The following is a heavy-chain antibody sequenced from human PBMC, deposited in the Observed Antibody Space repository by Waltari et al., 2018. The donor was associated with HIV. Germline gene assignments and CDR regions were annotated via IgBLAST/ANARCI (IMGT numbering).Heavy chain of an antibody. CDR1: GFTFGSFA. D-gene: IGHD3-10*02. CDR2: SSAVVGTT. V-gene: IGHV3-23*01. Sequence: EVQLLDSGGGWVQPGGSLRLPCAASGFTFGSFAMSWLRPAPGRGPSWVSVSSAVVGTTYFADPGKVRFTISRDNSKSTLYLQMNRRRAEDTAVYYWAKAPLRCSSVGGEGPSHFEYWGQGTLVTVSS. CDR3: AKAPLRCSSVGGEGPSHFEY. J-gene: IGHJ4*02.